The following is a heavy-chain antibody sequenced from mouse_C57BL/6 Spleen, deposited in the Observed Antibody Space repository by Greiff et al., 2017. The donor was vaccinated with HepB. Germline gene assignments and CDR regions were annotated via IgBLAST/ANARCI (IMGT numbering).Heavy chain of an antibody. CDR1: GFNFKDYY. CDR3: TTGYYGSSYWYFDV. D-gene: IGHD1-1*01. V-gene: IGHV14-1*01. Sequence: VQLQQSGAELVRPGASLKLSCPASGFNFKDYYMHWVKQRPEQGLEWIGMIDPEDGDTESAPKFQGKASMTANTSSNTAYLQHTSLTYEDTAVYYGTTGYYGSSYWYFDVWGTGTTVTVSS. J-gene: IGHJ1*03. CDR2: IDPEDGDT.